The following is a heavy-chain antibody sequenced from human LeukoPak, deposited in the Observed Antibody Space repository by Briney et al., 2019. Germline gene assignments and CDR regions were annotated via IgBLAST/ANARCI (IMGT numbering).Heavy chain of an antibody. D-gene: IGHD2-15*01. CDR2: IYTSGST. CDR3: ARGGSCIGGSCYPPSDAFDI. V-gene: IGHV4-61*02. CDR1: GGSITIGSYY. J-gene: IGHJ3*02. Sequence: SETLSLTCTVSGGSITIGSYYWTWIRQPAGRGLEWIVRIYTSGSTNYNPSLKSRVTISLDTSKNHFSLKLNSVTVADTAVYYCARGGSCIGGSCYPPSDAFDIWGQGTVVTVSS.